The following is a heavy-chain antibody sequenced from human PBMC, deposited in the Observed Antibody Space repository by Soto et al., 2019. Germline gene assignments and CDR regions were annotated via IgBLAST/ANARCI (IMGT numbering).Heavy chain of an antibody. CDR2: ISAHNGNT. J-gene: IGHJ4*02. CDR3: ARGRYGDY. Sequence: QVHLVQSGAEVKKPGASVKVSCKASGYTFTSYGITWVRQAPGQGLEWMGWISAHNGNTDYEQKLQGRVIVTRDTSTITAYMELRSLISDDTAVYYCARGRYGDYWGQGALVTVSS. D-gene: IGHD1-1*01. V-gene: IGHV1-18*01. CDR1: GYTFTSYG.